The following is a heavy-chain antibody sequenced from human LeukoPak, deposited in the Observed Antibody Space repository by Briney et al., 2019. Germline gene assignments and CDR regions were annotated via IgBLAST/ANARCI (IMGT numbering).Heavy chain of an antibody. J-gene: IGHJ3*02. D-gene: IGHD3-10*01. V-gene: IGHV3-33*01. CDR3: ARDPYGSGSTSFDI. Sequence: PGRSLRLSCAASVFTFRSYGMHWVRQAPGKGLEWVAVIWYDGSNKYYADSVKGRFIISRDNSKNTLYLQVNSLRAEDTAVYYCARDPYGSGSTSFDIWGQGTMVTVSS. CDR2: IWYDGSNK. CDR1: VFTFRSYG.